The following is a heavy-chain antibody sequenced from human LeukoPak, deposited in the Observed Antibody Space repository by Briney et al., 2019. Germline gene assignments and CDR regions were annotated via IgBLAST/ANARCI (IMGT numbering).Heavy chain of an antibody. CDR1: GFTFDDYA. CDR2: ISWNSGSI. V-gene: IGHV3-9*01. J-gene: IGHJ4*02. D-gene: IGHD6-19*01. CDR3: ARAKQWLVPTYYFDY. Sequence: GGSLRLSCAASGFTFDDYAMHWVRQAPGKGLEWVSGISWNSGSIGYADSVKGRFTISRDNAKNSLYLQMNSLRAEDTAVYYCARAKQWLVPTYYFDYWGQGTLVTVSS.